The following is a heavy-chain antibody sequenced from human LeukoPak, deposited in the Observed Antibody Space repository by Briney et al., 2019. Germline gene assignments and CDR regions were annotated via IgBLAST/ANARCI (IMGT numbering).Heavy chain of an antibody. V-gene: IGHV3-21*06. J-gene: IGHJ4*02. CDR2: INGRGTYI. Sequence: GGSLRLSCAASGFTFSSYNMNWVRQAPGKGLEWLSYINGRGTYIDYAESLKGRITISRDSAQNSLYLQMNSLRVEDTAVYYCARSGREATEIDYWGQGTLVTVSS. CDR3: ARSGREATEIDY. CDR1: GFTFSSYN. D-gene: IGHD1-1*01.